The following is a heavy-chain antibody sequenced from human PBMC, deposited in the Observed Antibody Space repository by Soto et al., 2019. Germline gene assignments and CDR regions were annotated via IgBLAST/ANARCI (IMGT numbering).Heavy chain of an antibody. D-gene: IGHD3-9*01. CDR3: AGVRLGIHDAFDI. V-gene: IGHV3-33*08. J-gene: IGHJ3*02. Sequence: GGSLRLSCAASGFTFSSYGMHWVRQAPGKGLEWVAVIWYGGSNKYYADSVKGRFTISRDNSKNTLYLQMNSLRAEDTAVYYCAGVRLGIHDAFDIWGQGTMVTVSS. CDR2: IWYGGSNK. CDR1: GFTFSSYG.